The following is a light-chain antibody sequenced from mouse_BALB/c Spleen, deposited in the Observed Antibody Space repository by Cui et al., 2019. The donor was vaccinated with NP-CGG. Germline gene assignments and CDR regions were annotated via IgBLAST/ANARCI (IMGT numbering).Light chain of an antibody. CDR3: ALWYSNHWV. CDR2: GTH. CDR1: TGAVTTSNY. Sequence: QAVVTQESALTTSPGETVTLTCRSSTGAVTTSNYANWVQEKPDHLFTGLIGGTHNRPPGVPARFSGSLIGNKAALTITGAKTEDEAIYFCALWYSNHWVFGGGTKLTVL. J-gene: IGLJ1*01. V-gene: IGLV1*01.